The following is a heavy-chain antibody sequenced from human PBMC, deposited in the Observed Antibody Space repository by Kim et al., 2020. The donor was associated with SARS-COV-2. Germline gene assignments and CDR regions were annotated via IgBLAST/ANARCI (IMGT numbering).Heavy chain of an antibody. J-gene: IGHJ5*02. CDR2: IYYSGST. V-gene: IGHV4-39*07. CDR1: GGSISSSSYY. D-gene: IGHD3-22*01. Sequence: SETLSLTCTVSGGSISSSSYYWGWIRQPPGKGLEWIGSIYYSGSTYYNPSLKSRVTISVDTSKNQFSLKLSPVTAADKVVYYCARTHPPITMIVTWGQGTLVTVSS. CDR3: ARTHPPITMIVT.